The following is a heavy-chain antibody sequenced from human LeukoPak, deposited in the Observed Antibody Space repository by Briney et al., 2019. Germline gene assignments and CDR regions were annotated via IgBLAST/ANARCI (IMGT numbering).Heavy chain of an antibody. CDR2: IYSGGST. D-gene: IGHD5-24*01. Sequence: GGSLRLSCAASVFTVSSNYMSWVRQAPGKGLEWVSVIYSGGSTYYADSVKGRFTISRDNSKNTLYLQMNSLRAEDTAVYYCARESRDGYNRAFDYWGQGTLVTVSS. CDR3: ARESRDGYNRAFDY. J-gene: IGHJ4*02. V-gene: IGHV3-53*01. CDR1: VFTVSSNY.